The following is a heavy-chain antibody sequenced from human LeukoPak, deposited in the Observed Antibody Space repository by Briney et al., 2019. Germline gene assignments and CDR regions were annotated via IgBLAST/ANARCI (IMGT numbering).Heavy chain of an antibody. D-gene: IGHD3-16*02. CDR2: ISNNGGSA. V-gene: IGHV3-23*01. CDR3: AKGLRLGELSSGFDY. J-gene: IGHJ4*02. CDR1: GFTFSNYA. Sequence: PGGSLRLSCGASGFTFSNYAMNWVRQARGKGLEWVSGISNNGGSAYYADSVKGRSTISRDNSRSTLYLQMNSLRAEDTAVYYCAKGLRLGELSSGFDYWGQGTLVTVSS.